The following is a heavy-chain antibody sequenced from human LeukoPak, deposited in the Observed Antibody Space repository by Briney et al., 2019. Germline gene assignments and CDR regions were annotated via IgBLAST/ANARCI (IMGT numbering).Heavy chain of an antibody. CDR1: GGTFSSYT. Sequence: SVKVSCKASGGTFSSYTISWVRQAPGQGLEWMGRIIPILGIANYAPKFQGRVTITAEKSTSTAYMELSSLRTEDTAVYYCARDHEPVVVPAAITWFDPWGQGTLVTVSS. CDR2: IIPILGIA. V-gene: IGHV1-69*04. J-gene: IGHJ5*02. D-gene: IGHD2-2*02. CDR3: ARDHEPVVVPAAITWFDP.